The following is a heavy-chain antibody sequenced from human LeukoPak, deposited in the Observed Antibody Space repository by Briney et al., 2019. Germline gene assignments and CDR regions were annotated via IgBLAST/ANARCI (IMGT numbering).Heavy chain of an antibody. J-gene: IGHJ4*02. CDR3: ARDLNLSY. D-gene: IGHD2/OR15-2a*01. CDR2: ISSSGSTI. V-gene: IGHV3-48*02. Sequence: RRSLRLSCAASGFTFSSYGMHWVRQAPGKGLEWVSYISSSGSTIYYSDSVKGRFTISRDNAKNSLCLQMNSLRDEDTAVYYCARDLNLSYWGQGTLVTVSS. CDR1: GFTFSSYG.